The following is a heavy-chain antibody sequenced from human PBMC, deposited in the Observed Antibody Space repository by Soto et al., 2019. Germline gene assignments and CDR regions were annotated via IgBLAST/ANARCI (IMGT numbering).Heavy chain of an antibody. D-gene: IGHD1-20*01. V-gene: IGHV2-5*02. CDR2: IYWDDDK. Sequence: QITLQESGPTLVKPTQTLTLTCSFSGFSLTARPVGVGWIRQPPGKALEWLAVIYWDDDKRYSPSLRSSLTITKDTYTNLVFLTVTNMDPVDTATYYCAHRLGGNTWNDGYFDYWGQGTLVTVPA. J-gene: IGHJ4*02. CDR3: AHRLGGNTWNDGYFDY. CDR1: GFSLTARPVG.